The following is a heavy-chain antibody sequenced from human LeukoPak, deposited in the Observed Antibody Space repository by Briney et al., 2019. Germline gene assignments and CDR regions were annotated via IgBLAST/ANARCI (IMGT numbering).Heavy chain of an antibody. Sequence: PGGSLRLSCAASGFTFSSHSMNWVRQAPGKGLEWVSSISSSSSYIYYADSVKGRFTISRDNAKNSLHLQMNSLRAEDTAVYYCARGHTLLWFGAGGPDYYYYMDVWGKGTTVTVSS. J-gene: IGHJ6*03. CDR1: GFTFSSHS. D-gene: IGHD3-10*01. V-gene: IGHV3-21*01. CDR2: ISSSSSYI. CDR3: ARGHTLLWFGAGGPDYYYYMDV.